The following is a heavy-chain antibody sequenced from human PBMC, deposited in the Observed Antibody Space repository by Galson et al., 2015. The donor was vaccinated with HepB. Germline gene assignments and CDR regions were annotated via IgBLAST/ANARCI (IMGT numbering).Heavy chain of an antibody. CDR3: ARVSSSGPPYYYGMDV. CDR1: GFTFSSYS. CDR2: ISYDGSNK. V-gene: IGHV3-30*03. D-gene: IGHD6-19*01. J-gene: IGHJ6*02. Sequence: SLRLSCAASGFTFSSYSMNWVRQAPGKGLEWVADISYDGSNKYYADSVKGRFTISRDNSKNTLYLQMNSLRAEDTAVYYCARVSSSGPPYYYGMDVWGQGTKVTVSS.